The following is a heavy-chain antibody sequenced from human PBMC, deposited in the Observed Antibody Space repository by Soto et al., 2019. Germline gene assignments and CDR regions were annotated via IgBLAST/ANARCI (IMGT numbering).Heavy chain of an antibody. D-gene: IGHD2-2*01. CDR3: ARLGGYCSGTNCYGFYGMGV. Sequence: QLQLQESGPGLVKPSETLSLNCSVSGGSISSGLYSWGWIRQPPGAGLEWIGTFHYNERTFYNPPLEGRVPQSVDTSKNQFSLKVTSATVADTAVYFCARLGGYCSGTNCYGFYGMGVWGQVPRSPSP. CDR2: FHYNERT. J-gene: IGHJ6*02. V-gene: IGHV4-39*01. CDR1: GGSISSGLYS.